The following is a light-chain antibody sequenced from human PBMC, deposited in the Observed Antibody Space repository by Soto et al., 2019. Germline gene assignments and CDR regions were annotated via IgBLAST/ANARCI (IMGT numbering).Light chain of an antibody. CDR3: QQSYTMPYV. V-gene: IGKV1-39*01. CDR2: AAS. Sequence: GDRVTLTCQASQSVRDYVNWYQQRPGKAPNLLIYAASTLHSGVPSRFAGSGSGTDFTLTIISLQPEDYATYFCQQSYTMPYVFGPGTKVDIK. CDR1: QSVRDY. J-gene: IGKJ3*01.